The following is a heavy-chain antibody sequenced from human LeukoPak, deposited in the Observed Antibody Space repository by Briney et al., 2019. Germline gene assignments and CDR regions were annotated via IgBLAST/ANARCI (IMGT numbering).Heavy chain of an antibody. CDR2: IWYDGSNK. V-gene: IGHV3-33*08. J-gene: IGHJ4*02. CDR1: GFTFSSYA. CDR3: ARGWYSGWPGLDY. D-gene: IGHD6-19*01. Sequence: GGSLRLSCAASGFTFSSYAMSWVRQAPGKGLEGVAVIWYDGSNKYYAESVQGRFTISRDNSKNTLYLEMNSLRADDTAVYYCARGWYSGWPGLDYWGQGTLVAVSS.